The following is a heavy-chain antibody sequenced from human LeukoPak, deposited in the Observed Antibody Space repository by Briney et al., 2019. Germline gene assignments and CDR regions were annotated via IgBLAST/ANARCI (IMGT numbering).Heavy chain of an antibody. V-gene: IGHV4-4*07. J-gene: IGHJ4*02. CDR1: GGSICSYY. CDR2: IYIRGNT. D-gene: IGHD2-15*01. Sequence: SETLSLTCTVSGGSICSYYWSWIRQPAGKGLEWIGRIYIRGNTNYNPSLKSRVIISVDTSKNQFSLKLTSVTAADTAVYYCARAHRLVLHYFDSWGQGTLVTVSS. CDR3: ARAHRLVLHYFDS.